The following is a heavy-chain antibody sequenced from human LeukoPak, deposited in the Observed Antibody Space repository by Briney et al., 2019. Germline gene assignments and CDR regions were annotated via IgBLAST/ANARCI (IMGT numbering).Heavy chain of an antibody. V-gene: IGHV3-23*01. CDR2: IPYSGGST. J-gene: IGHJ4*02. CDR1: GFTFRNYA. CDR3: AKDKQLWLRGSFDY. D-gene: IGHD5-18*01. Sequence: GGSLRLSCAASGFTFRNYAMSWVRQAPGKGLEWVSGIPYSGGSTYYADSVKGRFAISRDNSKNMLYLQMNSLRVEDTVVYYCAKDKQLWLRGSFDYWGQGTLVTVSS.